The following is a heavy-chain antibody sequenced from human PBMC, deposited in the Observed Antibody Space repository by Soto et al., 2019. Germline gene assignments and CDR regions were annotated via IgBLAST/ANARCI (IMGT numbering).Heavy chain of an antibody. D-gene: IGHD3-10*01. V-gene: IGHV3-23*01. Sequence: HPGGSLRLSCAASGFTFSSYAMSWVRRAPGKGLEWVSAISGSGGSTYYADSVKGRFTISRDNSKNTLYLQMNSLRAEDTAVYYCAKTHYGSGSYYTTNFDYWGQGTLVTVSS. J-gene: IGHJ4*02. CDR3: AKTHYGSGSYYTTNFDY. CDR1: GFTFSSYA. CDR2: ISGSGGST.